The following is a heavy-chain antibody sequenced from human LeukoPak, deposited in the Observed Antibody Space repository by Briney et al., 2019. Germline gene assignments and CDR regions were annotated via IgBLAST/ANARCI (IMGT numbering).Heavy chain of an antibody. Sequence: ASVRVSCKASGGTFSSYAISWVRQAPGQGLEWMGRIIPILGIANYAQKFQGRVTITADKSTSTAYMELSSLRSEDTAVYYCARRGYGDYDYGMDVWGQGTTVTVSS. V-gene: IGHV1-69*04. CDR3: ARRGYGDYDYGMDV. CDR2: IIPILGIA. J-gene: IGHJ6*02. CDR1: GGTFSSYA. D-gene: IGHD4-17*01.